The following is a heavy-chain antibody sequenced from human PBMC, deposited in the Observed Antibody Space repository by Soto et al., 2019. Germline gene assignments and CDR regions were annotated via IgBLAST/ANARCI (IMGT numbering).Heavy chain of an antibody. Sequence: EVQLLASGGGLVQPGGSLRLSCAASGFTFSSYAMSWVRPAPGKGLEWVSAISGSGGSTYYADSVKGRFIISRDNSKNTLYLQMNSLRAGDPAVYYCAKRVASYYWGQGTLVTVSS. D-gene: IGHD2-15*01. CDR2: ISGSGGST. CDR3: AKRVASYY. CDR1: GFTFSSYA. V-gene: IGHV3-23*01. J-gene: IGHJ4*02.